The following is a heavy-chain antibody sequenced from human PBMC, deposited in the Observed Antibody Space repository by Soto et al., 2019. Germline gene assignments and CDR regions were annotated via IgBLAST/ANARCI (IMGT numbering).Heavy chain of an antibody. CDR1: GDSISPYY. CDR2: IHYSGST. D-gene: IGHD3-16*01. V-gene: IGHV4-59*01. CDR3: AYLRGFTGYPGD. J-gene: IGHJ4*02. Sequence: PSETLSLTCTVSGDSISPYYWNWIRQPPGKGLEWIGYIHYSGSTNYNPSLKSRVTISVDTSKNQFSLKLSSVTAADTAVYYCAYLRGFTGYPGDWGQGTLVTVSS.